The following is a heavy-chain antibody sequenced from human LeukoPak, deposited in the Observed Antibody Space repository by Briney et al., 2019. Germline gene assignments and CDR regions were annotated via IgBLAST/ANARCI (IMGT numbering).Heavy chain of an antibody. V-gene: IGHV1-2*02. CDR3: ARDGIGVYIGYSRNVLDS. J-gene: IGHJ4*02. CDR2: INPNTGGT. D-gene: IGHD5-12*01. Sequence: ASVKVSCKASGYMFTGFYIHWVRQAPGQGLEWMGWINPNTGGTNFAQKFQGRVTITRDTSISTAYMELNRLTSNDTAVYYCARDGIGVYIGYSRNVLDSWGQGTLVTVSS. CDR1: GYMFTGFY.